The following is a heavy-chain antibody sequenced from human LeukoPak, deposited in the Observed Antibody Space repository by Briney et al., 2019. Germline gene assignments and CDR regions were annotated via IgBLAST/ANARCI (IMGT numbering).Heavy chain of an antibody. V-gene: IGHV3-64*01. Sequence: GGSLRLSWAASGFTFSSYAMHWVRQAPGKGLEYVSAISSNGGSTYYANSVKGRFTISRDNSKNTLYLQMGSLRAEDMAVYYCTDAFDIWGQGTMVTVSS. CDR1: GFTFSSYA. CDR2: ISSNGGST. J-gene: IGHJ3*02. CDR3: TDAFDI.